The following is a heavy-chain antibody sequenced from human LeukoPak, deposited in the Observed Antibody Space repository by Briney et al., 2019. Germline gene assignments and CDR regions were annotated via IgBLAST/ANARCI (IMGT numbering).Heavy chain of an antibody. J-gene: IGHJ3*02. V-gene: IGHV1-8*01. Sequence: ASVKVSCKASGYTVTSYDINWVRQATGQGLEWMGWMNPNSGNTGYAQKFQGRVTMTRNTSISTAYMELSSLRSEDTAVYYCARGTRITMIVDDAFDIWGQGTMVTVSS. CDR1: GYTVTSYD. CDR3: ARGTRITMIVDDAFDI. CDR2: MNPNSGNT. D-gene: IGHD3-22*01.